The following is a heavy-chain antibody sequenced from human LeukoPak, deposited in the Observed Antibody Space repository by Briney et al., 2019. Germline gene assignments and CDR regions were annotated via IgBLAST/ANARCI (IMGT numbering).Heavy chain of an antibody. CDR3: ARTTGGGHLNKPRGYYYGMEV. D-gene: IGHD1/OR15-1a*01. V-gene: IGHV2-70*11. Sequence: SGPALVKPTQTLTLTCTFSGFSLNTSEMCVSWIRQPPGKALEWLARIDWDDNKYYSTSLKTRLTISKDTSKNQVVLTMTNMDPVDTATYYCARTTGGGHLNKPRGYYYGMEVWGQGTTVTVSS. J-gene: IGHJ6*02. CDR1: GFSLNTSEMC. CDR2: IDWDDNK.